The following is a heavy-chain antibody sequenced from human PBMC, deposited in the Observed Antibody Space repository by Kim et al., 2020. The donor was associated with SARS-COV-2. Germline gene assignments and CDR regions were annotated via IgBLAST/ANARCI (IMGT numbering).Heavy chain of an antibody. CDR3: ARSNPAPYHYYPSSGAIDY. J-gene: IGHJ4*02. V-gene: IGHV1-46*01. D-gene: IGHD3-22*01. CDR2: INPRDGGR. CDR1: GYTFTSYS. Sequence: ASVKVSCKASGYTFTSYSMHWVRQAPGKGVEWLGIINPRDGGRSYAQKLQGRVTMTRDTSTSTIYMELTSLTSEDTAVYYCARSNPAPYHYYPSSGAIDYWGQGTLVTVSS.